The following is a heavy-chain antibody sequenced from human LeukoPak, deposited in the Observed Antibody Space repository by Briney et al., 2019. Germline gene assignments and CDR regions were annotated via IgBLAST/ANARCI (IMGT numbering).Heavy chain of an antibody. V-gene: IGHV3-23*01. CDR3: GREGYTSGYAGAFDT. CDR1: GSTLRNNI. CDR2: LSFIDDST. Sequence: GGSLRLSCIASGSTLRNNIMTWVRQAPGKGLEWVSSLSFIDDSTYYADSVKGRFTISRDTSKNTLFLQMNSLIPEDTGVYYCGREGYTSGYAGAFDTWARGQWSPFPQ. J-gene: IGHJ3*02. D-gene: IGHD2-2*01.